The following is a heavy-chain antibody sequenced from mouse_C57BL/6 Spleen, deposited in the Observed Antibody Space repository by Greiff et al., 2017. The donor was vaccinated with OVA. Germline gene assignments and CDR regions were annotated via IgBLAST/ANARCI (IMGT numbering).Heavy chain of an antibody. D-gene: IGHD3-2*02. CDR2: INPYNGGT. J-gene: IGHJ2*01. V-gene: IGHV1-19*01. CDR1: GYTFTDYY. CDR3: ARDRQLKGNYFDY. Sequence: VQLQQSGPVLVKPGASVKMSCKASGYTFTDYYMNWVKQSHGKSLEWIGVINPYNGGTSYNQKFKGKATLTVDKSSSTAYMELNSLTSEDSAVYYGARDRQLKGNYFDYWGQGTTLTVSS.